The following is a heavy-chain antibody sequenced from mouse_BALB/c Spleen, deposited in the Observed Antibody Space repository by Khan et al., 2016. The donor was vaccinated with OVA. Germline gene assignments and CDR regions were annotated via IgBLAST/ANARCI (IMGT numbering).Heavy chain of an antibody. CDR3: ARGRYGNWYFDV. D-gene: IGHD2-1*01. J-gene: IGHJ1*01. Sequence: LEVSGAELARPGASVKLSCKASGYSFTSYWMQWVKQRPGQGLEWIGAIYPGDGDTRYTQKFKGKATLTADNSSSTAYMQLSSLASEDSAIYYCARGRYGNWYFDVWGAGTTVTVSS. V-gene: IGHV1-87*01. CDR1: GYSFTSYW. CDR2: IYPGDGDT.